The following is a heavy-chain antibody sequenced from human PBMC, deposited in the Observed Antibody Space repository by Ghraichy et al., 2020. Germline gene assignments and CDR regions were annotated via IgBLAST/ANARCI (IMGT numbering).Heavy chain of an antibody. CDR3: ARGDRSGWYGLPNWFDP. CDR2: IYYSGST. D-gene: IGHD6-19*01. V-gene: IGHV4-61*01. J-gene: IGHJ5*02. CDR1: GGSVSSGSYY. Sequence: ESLNISCTVSGGSVSSGSYYWSWIRQPPGKGLEWIGYIYYSGSTNYNPSLKSRVTISVDTSKNQFSLKLSSVTAADTAVYYCARGDRSGWYGLPNWFDPWGQGTLVTVSS.